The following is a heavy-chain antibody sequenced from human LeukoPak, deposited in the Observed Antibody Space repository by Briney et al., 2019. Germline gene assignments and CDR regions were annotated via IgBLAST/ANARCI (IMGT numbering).Heavy chain of an antibody. V-gene: IGHV4-39*07. CDR1: GGSIISGSHV. CDR3: ARVPYEIRLYYMDV. D-gene: IGHD2-21*01. J-gene: IGHJ6*03. Sequence: SETLSLTCTVSGGSIISGSHVWGWIRQPPGKGLEWIGFIFYSGSTYYNPSLTSRVTISVGTSGNQFSLKVTSVTAADAAVYYCARVPYEIRLYYMDVWGKGTTVTVSS. CDR2: IFYSGST.